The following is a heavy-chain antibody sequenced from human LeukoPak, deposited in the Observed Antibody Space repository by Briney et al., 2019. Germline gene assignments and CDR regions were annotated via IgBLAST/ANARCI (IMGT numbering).Heavy chain of an antibody. Sequence: GGSLRLSCAASGFTFSSYAMHWVRQAPGKGLEWVAVISYDGSNKYYADSVKGRFTISRDNSKNTLYLQMNSLRVEDTAVYYCARGLVVVPAVSDYWGQGTLVTVSS. J-gene: IGHJ4*02. CDR1: GFTFSSYA. D-gene: IGHD2-2*01. CDR3: ARGLVVVPAVSDY. V-gene: IGHV3-30-3*01. CDR2: ISYDGSNK.